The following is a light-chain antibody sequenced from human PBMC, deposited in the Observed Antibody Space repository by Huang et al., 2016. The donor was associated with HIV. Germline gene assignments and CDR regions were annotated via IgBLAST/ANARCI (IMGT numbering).Light chain of an antibody. CDR1: QSVSNSY. Sequence: EIVLTQSPGTLSLSPGERATLSCRASQSVSNSYLAWYQQKLGQRPRLLIYGASSRAAGIPDRFSGSGSGTDFTLTISRLEPEDFAVYYCQQYGTSPRTFGQGTKLEIK. V-gene: IGKV3-20*01. CDR2: GAS. J-gene: IGKJ2*01. CDR3: QQYGTSPRT.